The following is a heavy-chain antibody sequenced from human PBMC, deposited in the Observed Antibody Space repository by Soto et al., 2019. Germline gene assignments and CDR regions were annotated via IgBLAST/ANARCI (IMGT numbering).Heavy chain of an antibody. Sequence: PSETLTLTCAVSLGSSSSRNCWRWVRQPPGKGLEWIGEIYHSGSTNYNPSLKSRVTISVDKSKNQFSLKLSSVTAADTAVYYCARVSGSYYYGMDVWGQGTTVT. CDR2: IYHSGST. CDR3: ARVSGSYYYGMDV. J-gene: IGHJ6*02. CDR1: LGSSSSRNC. V-gene: IGHV4-4*02. D-gene: IGHD1-26*01.